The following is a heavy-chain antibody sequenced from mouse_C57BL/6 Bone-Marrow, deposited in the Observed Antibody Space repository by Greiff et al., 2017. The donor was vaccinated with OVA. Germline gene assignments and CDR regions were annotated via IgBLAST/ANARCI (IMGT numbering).Heavy chain of an antibody. Sequence: EVQLVESGGGLVQPGGSLKLSCAASGFTFSDYYMYWFRQTPEKRLEWVAYISNGGGSTYYPDTVKGRFTISRDNAKNTLYLQMSRLRTEDTAMYYCASAWDYGSPFAYWGQGTLVTVSA. CDR1: GFTFSDYY. V-gene: IGHV5-12*01. J-gene: IGHJ3*01. CDR3: ASAWDYGSPFAY. D-gene: IGHD1-1*01. CDR2: ISNGGGST.